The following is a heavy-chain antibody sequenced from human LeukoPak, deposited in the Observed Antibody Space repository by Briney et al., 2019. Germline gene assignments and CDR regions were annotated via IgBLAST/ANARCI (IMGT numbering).Heavy chain of an antibody. Sequence: ASVKVSCKASGYTFTTYGISWVRQAPGQGFEWMGWISAYNGNTSYAQKFQGRVTLTTDASTNTAYLELRSLRSDDTAMYYCARDLIAARPNWFDPWGQGTLVTVSS. J-gene: IGHJ5*02. CDR2: ISAYNGNT. D-gene: IGHD6-6*01. V-gene: IGHV1-18*01. CDR3: ARDLIAARPNWFDP. CDR1: GYTFTTYG.